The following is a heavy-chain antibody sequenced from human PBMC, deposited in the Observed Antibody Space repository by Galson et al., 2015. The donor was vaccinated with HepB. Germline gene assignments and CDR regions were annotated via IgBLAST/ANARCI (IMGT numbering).Heavy chain of an antibody. CDR2: IYPGDSDT. CDR1: GYSFTSYW. Sequence: QSGAEVKKPGESLKISCKGSGYSFTSYWIGWVRQMPGKGLEWMGIIYPGDSDTRYSPSFQGHATISADKSISTAYLQWSSLKASDTAMYYCARHGGQWLVHWDWYFDLWGRGTLVTVSS. J-gene: IGHJ2*01. D-gene: IGHD6-19*01. V-gene: IGHV5-51*01. CDR3: ARHGGQWLVHWDWYFDL.